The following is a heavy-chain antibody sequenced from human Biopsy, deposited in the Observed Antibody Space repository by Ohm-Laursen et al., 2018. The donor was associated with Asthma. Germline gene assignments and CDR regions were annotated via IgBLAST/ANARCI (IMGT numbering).Heavy chain of an antibody. D-gene: IGHD3-10*01. V-gene: IGHV3-21*01. J-gene: IGHJ4*02. CDR1: GFDLRDYT. Sequence: SLRLSCAASGFDLRDYTMNWVRQAPGKGLEWVASIISLSRYIYHATSLRGRFTISRDNAKRSLYLQMDSLRGDDTAVYYCSRDFTIGSGSPFHFWGRGTLVTVSS. CDR3: SRDFTIGSGSPFHF. CDR2: IISLSRYI.